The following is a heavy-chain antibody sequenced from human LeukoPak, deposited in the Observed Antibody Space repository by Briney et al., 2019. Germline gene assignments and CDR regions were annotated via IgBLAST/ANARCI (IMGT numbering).Heavy chain of an antibody. Sequence: SETLSLTCTVSGGSIRSYYWSWIRQPPGKGLEWIGYNYYSGSTNYHPSLRSRVIISVETSKNQFSLKLSSVTAADTAVYYCAASYDSSGYYAYFDYWGQGILVTVSS. J-gene: IGHJ4*02. D-gene: IGHD3-22*01. CDR3: AASYDSSGYYAYFDY. CDR2: NYYSGST. V-gene: IGHV4-59*01. CDR1: GGSIRSYY.